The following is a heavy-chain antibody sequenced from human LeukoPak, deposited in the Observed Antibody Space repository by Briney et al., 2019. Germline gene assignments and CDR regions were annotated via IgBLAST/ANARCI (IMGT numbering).Heavy chain of an antibody. Sequence: SETLSLTCTVSGGSISSYYWSWIRQPPGKGLEWIGYIYYSGSTNYNPSLKSRVTISVDTSKNQFSPKLSSVTAADTAVYYCARGRDNWNYSRGGFDYWGQGTLVTVSS. CDR3: ARGRDNWNYSRGGFDY. V-gene: IGHV4-59*01. D-gene: IGHD1-7*01. CDR1: GGSISSYY. J-gene: IGHJ4*02. CDR2: IYYSGST.